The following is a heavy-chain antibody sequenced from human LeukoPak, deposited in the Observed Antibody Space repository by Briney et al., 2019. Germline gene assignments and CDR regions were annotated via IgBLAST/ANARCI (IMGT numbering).Heavy chain of an antibody. D-gene: IGHD7-27*01. CDR2: FYYSGST. CDR1: GGSINTYY. CDR3: ARANWGSYYFDY. J-gene: IGHJ4*02. V-gene: IGHV4-59*01. Sequence: SETLSLTCTVSGGSINTYYWSWIRQPPGKGLEWIGYFYYSGSTNYNSSLKSRVTISVDTSKNQFSLKLSSVTAADTAVYYCARANWGSYYFDYWGQGTLVTVSS.